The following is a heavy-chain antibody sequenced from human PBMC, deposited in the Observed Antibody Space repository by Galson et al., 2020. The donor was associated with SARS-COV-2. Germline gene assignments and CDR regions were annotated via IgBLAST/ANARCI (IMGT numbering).Heavy chain of an antibody. CDR3: ARVVRSSSGYYYYGMDV. D-gene: IGHD6-6*01. Sequence: TSETLSLTCTVSGGSISTYYWNWIRQPPGKGLEWIGNIYYSGSTNYNPSLKTRVTISVDTSKNQFSLKLNSVTAADTAVYYCARVVRSSSGYYYYGMDVWGQGTTVTVSS. CDR2: IYYSGST. CDR1: GGSISTYY. V-gene: IGHV4-59*01. J-gene: IGHJ6*02.